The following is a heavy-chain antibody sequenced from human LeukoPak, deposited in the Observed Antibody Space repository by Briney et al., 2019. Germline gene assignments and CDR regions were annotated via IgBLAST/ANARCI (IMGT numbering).Heavy chain of an antibody. CDR3: AKVRVKMATYYAEYFQY. Sequence: GGSLRLSCAASGFIFSNYAMHWVRQAPGKGLEWVAAISYDGRDQYYSDSVKGRFTISRDNVKSTLYLQMNSLSGQDTAVYFCAKVRVKMATYYAEYFQYWGQGTLVTVSS. J-gene: IGHJ1*01. V-gene: IGHV3-30*04. D-gene: IGHD5-24*01. CDR1: GFIFSNYA. CDR2: ISYDGRDQ.